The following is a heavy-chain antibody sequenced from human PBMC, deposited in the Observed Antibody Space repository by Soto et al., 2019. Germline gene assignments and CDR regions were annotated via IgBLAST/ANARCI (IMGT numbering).Heavy chain of an antibody. Sequence: EVQLVESGGGLVQPGGSLRLSCAASGFTFSDHYMDWVRQAPGKGLEWVGRSKNKADSYTTEYAASVKGIFTISRDGSKNSLFLQMNSLRTADTAVYYCTVWGWGNDFGAAWGQGILVTVSS. V-gene: IGHV3-72*01. CDR3: TVWGWGNDFGAA. CDR2: SKNKADSYTT. CDR1: GFTFSDHY. J-gene: IGHJ4*02. D-gene: IGHD3-16*01.